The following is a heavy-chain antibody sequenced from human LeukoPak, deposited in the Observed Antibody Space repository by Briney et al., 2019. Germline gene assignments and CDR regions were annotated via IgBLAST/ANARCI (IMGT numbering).Heavy chain of an antibody. Sequence: PGASLTLSCAASGFTFRNYAMSWVRQAPGKGLEWVSAITGSGGTTWYADSVKGHFTISRDNSKNSLYLQMNSLRAEDTALYYCAKDIFDWNYGFDYWGQGTLVTVSS. D-gene: IGHD1-7*01. V-gene: IGHV3-23*01. CDR1: GFTFRNYA. CDR3: AKDIFDWNYGFDY. CDR2: ITGSGGTT. J-gene: IGHJ4*02.